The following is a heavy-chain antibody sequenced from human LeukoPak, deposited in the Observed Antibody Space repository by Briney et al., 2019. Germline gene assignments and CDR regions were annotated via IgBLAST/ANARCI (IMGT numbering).Heavy chain of an antibody. Sequence: ASVKVSCKASGYTFSTFGISWPRQAPGQGLEWMGWISGYSGNTDYSQKLQGRVTMTTDTSTSTAYMELRSLRSDDTAVYYCARDAVVAAISNYFDYWGQGTLVTVSS. J-gene: IGHJ4*02. CDR3: ARDAVVAAISNYFDY. CDR2: ISGYSGNT. V-gene: IGHV1-18*01. CDR1: GYTFSTFG. D-gene: IGHD2-15*01.